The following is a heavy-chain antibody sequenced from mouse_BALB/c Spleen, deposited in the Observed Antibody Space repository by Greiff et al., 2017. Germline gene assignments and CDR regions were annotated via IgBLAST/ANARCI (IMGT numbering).Heavy chain of an antibody. J-gene: IGHJ2*01. CDR2: INPSNGGT. Sequence: QVQLQQSGAELVKPGASVKLSCKASGYTFTSYYMYWVKQRPGQGLEWIGEINPSNGGTNFNEKFKSKATLTVDKSSSTAYMQLSSLTSEDSAVYYCTRGGNYFDYWGQGTTLTVSS. V-gene: IGHV1S81*02. CDR3: TRGGNYFDY. CDR1: GYTFTSYY.